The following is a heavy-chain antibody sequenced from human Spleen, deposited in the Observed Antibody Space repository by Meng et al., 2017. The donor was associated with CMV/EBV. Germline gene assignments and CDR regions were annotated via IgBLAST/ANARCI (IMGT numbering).Heavy chain of an antibody. CDR2: IYYTGTT. J-gene: IGHJ4*02. CDR1: DSISSNHYS. V-gene: IGHV4-39*01. D-gene: IGHD4-11*01. Sequence: DSISSNHYSWGWVRQPPGKGLEWIGSIYYTGTTYSNPSLKSRVSISEVPSKNQFSLKLNSVTAADTAVYYCARHLTRHYSNIYYFDHWGQGALVTVSS. CDR3: ARHLTRHYSNIYYFDH.